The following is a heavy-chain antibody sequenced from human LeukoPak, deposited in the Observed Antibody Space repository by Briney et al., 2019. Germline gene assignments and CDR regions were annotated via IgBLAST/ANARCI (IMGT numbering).Heavy chain of an antibody. D-gene: IGHD6-6*01. J-gene: IGHJ4*02. CDR1: GFTFGNYW. V-gene: IGHV3-7*01. CDR3: ARWATSFDL. CDR2: IKQEGSDK. Sequence: GGSLRLSCAASGFTFGNYWMSWVRQAPGKGLEWVANIKQEGSDKYYVDSVTGRFIISRDNANNSLYLQMNSLRAEDTAVYYCARWATSFDLWGQGTLVTVSS.